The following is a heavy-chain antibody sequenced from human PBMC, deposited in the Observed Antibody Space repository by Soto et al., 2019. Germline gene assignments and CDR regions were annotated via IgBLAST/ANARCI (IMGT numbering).Heavy chain of an antibody. J-gene: IGHJ3*02. CDR2: ISAYNGNT. D-gene: IGHD2-21*01. CDR3: ARDTTRILWWWSDQNDAFDI. Sequence: QVQLVQSGAEVKKPGASVKVSCKASGYTFTSYGISWVRQAPGQGLEWMGWISAYNGNTNYAQKLQGRVTMTTDTSTSTAYMELRSLRSDETAVYYCARDTTRILWWWSDQNDAFDIWGQGTMVTVSS. V-gene: IGHV1-18*01. CDR1: GYTFTSYG.